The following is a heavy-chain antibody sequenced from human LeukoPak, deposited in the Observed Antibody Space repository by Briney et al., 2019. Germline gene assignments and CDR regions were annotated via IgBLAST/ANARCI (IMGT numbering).Heavy chain of an antibody. CDR1: GYTFTGYY. Sequence: GASVKVSYKAAGYTFTGYYMHWARQAPGQGLEWMGRINPNSGGTNYAQKFQGRVTMTRDTSISTAYMELSRLRSDDTAVYYCARDLYRIAAAGTTGYWGQGTLVTVSS. V-gene: IGHV1-2*06. CDR3: ARDLYRIAAAGTTGY. J-gene: IGHJ4*02. CDR2: INPNSGGT. D-gene: IGHD6-13*01.